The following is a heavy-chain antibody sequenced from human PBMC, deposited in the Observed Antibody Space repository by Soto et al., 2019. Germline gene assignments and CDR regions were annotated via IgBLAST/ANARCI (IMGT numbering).Heavy chain of an antibody. Sequence: ASVKVSCKASGYTFTSYGISWVRQAPGQGLEWMGWISAYNGNTNYAQKLQGRVTMTTDTSISTAYMELSSLRSEDTAVYYCARYDYYYGMDVWGQGTTVTVSS. CDR2: ISAYNGNT. CDR3: ARYDYYYGMDV. V-gene: IGHV1-18*04. CDR1: GYTFTSYG. J-gene: IGHJ6*02.